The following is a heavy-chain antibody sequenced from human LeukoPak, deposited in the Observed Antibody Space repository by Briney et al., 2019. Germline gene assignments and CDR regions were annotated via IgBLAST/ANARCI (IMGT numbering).Heavy chain of an antibody. CDR1: GYSISSGYY. D-gene: IGHD5-18*01. Sequence: SETLSLTCAVSGYSISSGYYWGWIRQPPGRGLEWIGRIYTSGSTNYNPSLKSRITISVDTSKNQFSLKLSSVTAADTAVYYCARDESYGPFDYWGQGTRVTVSS. J-gene: IGHJ4*02. V-gene: IGHV4-38-2*02. CDR2: IYTSGST. CDR3: ARDESYGPFDY.